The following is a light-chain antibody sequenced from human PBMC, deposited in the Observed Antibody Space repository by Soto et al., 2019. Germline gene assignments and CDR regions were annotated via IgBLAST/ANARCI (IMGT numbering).Light chain of an antibody. CDR3: QHCNSYSEA. V-gene: IGKV1-5*03. Sequence: DIQMTQSPSTLSGSVGDRVTITSRASQTISSWLAWYQQKPGKAPKLLIYKASTLKSRVQSRFSGSGTGTEFNLTISSMQPDDFATYYCQHCNSYSEAFGQGTKVELK. CDR1: QTISSW. J-gene: IGKJ1*01. CDR2: KAS.